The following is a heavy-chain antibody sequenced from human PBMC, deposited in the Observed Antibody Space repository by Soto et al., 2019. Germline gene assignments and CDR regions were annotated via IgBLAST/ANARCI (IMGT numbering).Heavy chain of an antibody. CDR3: AKSGGASPYYFDY. D-gene: IGHD1-26*01. Sequence: EVQLLESGGGLVQPGGSLRLSCAASAFTFNTYAMGWVRQAPGKGLEWVSAISVSGGGTYYADSVKGRFTISRDTSKNTLYPQMNSLRADDPAVYYCAKSGGASPYYFDYWGRGTLVTVSS. J-gene: IGHJ4*02. CDR2: ISVSGGGT. CDR1: AFTFNTYA. V-gene: IGHV3-23*01.